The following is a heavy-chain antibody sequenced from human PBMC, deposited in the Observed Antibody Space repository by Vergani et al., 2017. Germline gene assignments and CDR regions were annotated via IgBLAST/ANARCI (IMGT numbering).Heavy chain of an antibody. CDR1: GFTFSNAW. CDR2: IKSKANSYAT. CDR3: TRLTDY. Sequence: EVQLVESGGGLVKPGGSLRLSCAASGFTFSNAWMSWVRQAPGKGLEWVGRIKSKANSYATAYAASVKGRFTISRDDSKNTAYLQMNSLKTEDTAVYYCTRLTDYWGQGTLVTVSS. J-gene: IGHJ4*02. V-gene: IGHV3-73*01.